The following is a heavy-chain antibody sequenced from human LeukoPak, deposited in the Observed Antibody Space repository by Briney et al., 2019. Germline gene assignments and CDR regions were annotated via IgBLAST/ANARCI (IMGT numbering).Heavy chain of an antibody. CDR3: ARDLRFVVVAATIAPEGWFDP. CDR2: ISAYNGNT. J-gene: IGHJ5*02. V-gene: IGHV1-18*01. CDR1: GYTFTSYG. Sequence: GASVKVSCKASGYTFTSYGISWVRQAPGQGLEWMGWISAYNGNTNYAQKLQGRVTMTTDTSTTTAYMELRSLRSDDTAVYYCARDLRFVVVAATIAPEGWFDPWGQGTLVTVSS. D-gene: IGHD2-15*01.